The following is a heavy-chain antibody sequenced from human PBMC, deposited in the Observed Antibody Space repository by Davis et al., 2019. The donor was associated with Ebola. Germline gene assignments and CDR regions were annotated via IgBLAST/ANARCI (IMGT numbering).Heavy chain of an antibody. D-gene: IGHD3-9*01. CDR2: IDPSDSYT. CDR3: ARHSGNDILTGPWFDP. CDR1: GYSFTSYW. V-gene: IGHV5-10-1*01. Sequence: GESLKISCKGSGYSFTSYWISWVRQMPGKGLEWMGRIDPSDSYTNYSPSFQGHVTISADKSISTAYLQWSSLKASDTAMYYCARHSGNDILTGPWFDPWGQGTLVTVSS. J-gene: IGHJ5*02.